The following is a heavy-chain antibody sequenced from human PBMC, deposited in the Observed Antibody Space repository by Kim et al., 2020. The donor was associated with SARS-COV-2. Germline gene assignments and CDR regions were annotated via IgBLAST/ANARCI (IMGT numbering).Heavy chain of an antibody. J-gene: IGHJ4*02. CDR2: T. D-gene: IGHD4-17*01. Sequence: TSYADSVKGRFTISRDNSKNTLYLQMNSLRAEDTAVYYCAKAYGDYYFDYWGQGTLVTVSS. CDR3: AKAYGDYYFDY. V-gene: IGHV3-23*01.